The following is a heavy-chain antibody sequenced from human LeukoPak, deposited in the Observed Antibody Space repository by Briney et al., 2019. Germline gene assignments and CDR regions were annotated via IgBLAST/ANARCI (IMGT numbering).Heavy chain of an antibody. J-gene: IGHJ4*02. CDR1: GFTVSNNY. D-gene: IGHD1-14*01. CDR2: IYSAGIT. V-gene: IGHV3-66*01. CDR3: ARDLNWYVFRY. Sequence: GGSLRLSCAASGFTVSNNYMTWVRLAPGKGLEWVSVIYSAGITYYADSVKGRFTISRDISKNTLYLQMNSLRVEDTAVYYCARDLNWYVFRYWGQGTLVTVSS.